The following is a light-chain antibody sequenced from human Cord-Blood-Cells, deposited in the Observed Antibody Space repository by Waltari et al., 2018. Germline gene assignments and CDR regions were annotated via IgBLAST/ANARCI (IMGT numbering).Light chain of an antibody. CDR2: KAS. J-gene: IGKJ1*01. Sequence: DIQMTQSPSTLSASVGDRVTITCRSSQSIRSWLAWYQQKPGKAPKLLSYKASSLESGVPSRFSGSGSGTEFTLTISSLQPDDFATYYCQQYNSYSRTFGQGPKVEIK. CDR3: QQYNSYSRT. V-gene: IGKV1-5*03. CDR1: QSIRSW.